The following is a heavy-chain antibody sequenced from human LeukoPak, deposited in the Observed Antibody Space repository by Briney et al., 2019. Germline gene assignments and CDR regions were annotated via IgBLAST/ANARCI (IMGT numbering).Heavy chain of an antibody. D-gene: IGHD2-15*01. CDR1: GGSISDSANR. CDR2: IYYDGSA. J-gene: IGHJ4*02. Sequence: ASETLSLTCTVSGGSISDSANRWAWIRQPPGEGLEWIGNIYYDGSADYTPSLKSRVPMSVDASTNQFSLRLTSVAAADTAVYYCARKPILNVLDASRRYWYYFDSWGQGTLVTVSS. V-gene: IGHV4-39*01. CDR3: ARKPILNVLDASRRYWYYFDS.